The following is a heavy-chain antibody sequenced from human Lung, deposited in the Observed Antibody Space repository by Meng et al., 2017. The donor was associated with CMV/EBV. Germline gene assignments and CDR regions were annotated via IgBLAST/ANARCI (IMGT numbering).Heavy chain of an antibody. CDR3: ARGESIDY. J-gene: IGHJ4*02. Sequence: SVKVSCKASGYTFTSYYLHWVRQAPGQGLEWMGIVNPAGGDATYARTFEGRVTMTRDTSTGTVYMELSRLTSDDTSVYYCARGESIDYWGQGTLVTVSS. V-gene: IGHV1-46*01. CDR1: GYTFTSYY. CDR2: VNPAGGDA. D-gene: IGHD3-10*01.